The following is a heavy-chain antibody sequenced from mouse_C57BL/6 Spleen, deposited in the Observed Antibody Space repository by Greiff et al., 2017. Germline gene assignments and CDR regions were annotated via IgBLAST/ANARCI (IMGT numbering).Heavy chain of an antibody. CDR2: IDPNSGGT. J-gene: IGHJ4*01. D-gene: IGHD1-1*01. CDR3: ARAALYYGSSYGDAMDY. Sequence: QVQLKQPGAELVKPGASVKLSCKASGYTFTSYWMHWVKQRPGRGLEWIGRIDPNSGGTKYNEKFKSKATLTVDKPSSTAYMQLSSLTSEDSAVYYCARAALYYGSSYGDAMDYWGQGTSVTVSS. CDR1: GYTFTSYW. V-gene: IGHV1-72*01.